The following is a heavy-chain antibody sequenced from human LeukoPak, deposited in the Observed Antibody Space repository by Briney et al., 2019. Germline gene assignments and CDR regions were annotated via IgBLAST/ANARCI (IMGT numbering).Heavy chain of an antibody. CDR3: ASLGTGTTGDY. CDR2: IWYDGSNK. D-gene: IGHD1-7*01. J-gene: IGHJ4*02. Sequence: GGSLRLSCAASGFTFSSYAMHWVRQAPGKGLEWVAVIWYDGSNKYYADSVKGRFTISRDNSKNTLYLQMNSLRAEDTAVYYCASLGTGTTGDYWGQGTLVTVSS. V-gene: IGHV3-33*08. CDR1: GFTFSSYA.